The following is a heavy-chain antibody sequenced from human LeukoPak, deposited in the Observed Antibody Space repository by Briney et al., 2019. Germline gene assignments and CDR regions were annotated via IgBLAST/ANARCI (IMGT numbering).Heavy chain of an antibody. D-gene: IGHD2-21*02. J-gene: IGHJ4*02. CDR2: IIGDGSLI. CDR1: GFTFSNSW. V-gene: IGHV3-74*01. Sequence: GGSLRLSCAASGFTFSNSWMHWVRQVPGKGLVYVSSIIGDGSLIHYADSVKGRFTVSRDNAKNTLYLQMNSLRAEDTAVYYGVVVTGMGYWGQGTLVTVSS. CDR3: VVVTGMGY.